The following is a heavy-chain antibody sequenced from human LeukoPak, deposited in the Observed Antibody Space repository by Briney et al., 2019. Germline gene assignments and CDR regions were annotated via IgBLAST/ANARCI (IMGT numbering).Heavy chain of an antibody. Sequence: PSETLSLTCAVYGGSFSGYYCGWIRQPPGKGLEWIGEINHSGSTNYNPAFKRRVTISVDTSKNQFYLKLSSVTAADTAVYYCARVVGPGSEQLVEGYYYGMDVWGQGTTVTVSS. CDR1: GGSFSGYY. CDR3: ARVVGPGSEQLVEGYYYGMDV. J-gene: IGHJ6*02. V-gene: IGHV4-34*01. CDR2: INHSGST. D-gene: IGHD6-13*01.